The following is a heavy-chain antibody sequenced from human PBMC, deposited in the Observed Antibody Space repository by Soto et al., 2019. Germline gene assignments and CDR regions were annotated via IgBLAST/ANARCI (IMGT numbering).Heavy chain of an antibody. CDR2: IKSKTDGGTT. D-gene: IGHD6-19*01. CDR1: GFTFSNAW. Sequence: EVQLVESGGGLVKPGGSLRLSCAASGFTFSNAWMSWVRQAPGKGLEWVGRIKSKTDGGTTDYAAPVKGRFTISRDDSKNTLYLQMNSLKTEDTAVYYCTTDPHSRGWLTYYMDVWGKGTTVTVSS. CDR3: TTDPHSRGWLTYYMDV. V-gene: IGHV3-15*01. J-gene: IGHJ6*03.